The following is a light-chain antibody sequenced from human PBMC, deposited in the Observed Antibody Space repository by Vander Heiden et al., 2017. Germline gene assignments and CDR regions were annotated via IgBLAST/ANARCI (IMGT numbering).Light chain of an antibody. J-gene: IGKJ1*01. CDR3: QQYNSYSWT. CDR1: QSVNSW. V-gene: IGKV1-5*03. CDR2: KAS. Sequence: DIQITQSPSTLSASVGDRVTITCRASQSVNSWLAWYQQKPGKAPKLLIYKASSLESGVPSRFSGSGSGTEFTFTISSLQPDDFATYYCQQYNSYSWTFGQGTKVEIK.